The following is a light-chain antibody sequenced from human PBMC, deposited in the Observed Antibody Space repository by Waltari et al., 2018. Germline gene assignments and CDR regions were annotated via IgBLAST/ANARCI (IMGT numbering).Light chain of an antibody. CDR3: QHYVRLPVT. Sequence: SCRASQGVSRGLAWYQQKPGQAPRLLIYAASSRATGIPDRFSGSGSGTDFSLTISRLEPEDFAVYYCQHYVRLPVTFGQGTKVEIK. CDR1: QGVSRG. J-gene: IGKJ1*01. CDR2: AAS. V-gene: IGKV3-20*01.